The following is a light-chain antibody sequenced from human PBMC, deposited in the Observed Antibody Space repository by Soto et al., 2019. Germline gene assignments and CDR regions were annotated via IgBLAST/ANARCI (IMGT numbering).Light chain of an antibody. J-gene: IGKJ1*01. Sequence: EVVLTQSAGILSLSPGERATLSCRASQNIRGNELAWYQQKPGQAPRLLIYRGSSRATGIPDRFSGRGSGTDFTLTISRLEPEDFAVYYCQDYGTSAPWTFGQGTKVEIK. CDR1: QNIRGNE. CDR3: QDYGTSAPWT. V-gene: IGKV3-20*01. CDR2: RGS.